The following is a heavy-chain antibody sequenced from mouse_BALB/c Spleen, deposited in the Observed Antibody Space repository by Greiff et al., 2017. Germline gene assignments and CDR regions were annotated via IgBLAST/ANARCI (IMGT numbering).Heavy chain of an antibody. CDR2: INPSNGGT. V-gene: IGHV1S81*02. CDR1: GYTFTSYY. J-gene: IGHJ4*01. CDR3: TRSGYGIYYAMDY. D-gene: IGHD2-1*01. Sequence: VQLQQSGAELVKPGASVKLSCKASGYTFTSYYMYWVKQRPGQGLEWIGEINPSNGGTNFNEKFMSKATLTVDKSSSTAYMQLSSLTSEDSAVYYCTRSGYGIYYAMDYWGQGTSVTVSS.